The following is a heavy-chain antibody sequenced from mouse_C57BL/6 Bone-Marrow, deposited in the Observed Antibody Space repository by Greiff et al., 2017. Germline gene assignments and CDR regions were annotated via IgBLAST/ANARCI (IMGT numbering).Heavy chain of an antibody. V-gene: IGHV1-81*01. CDR3: AGGLRRWFAY. J-gene: IGHJ3*01. Sequence: VQLQQSGAELARPGASVKLSCKASGYTFTCYGISWVKQRTGQGLEWIGEIYPRSGNTYYNEKFKGKATLTADKSSSTAYMELRSLRSGDSAVYFCAGGLRRWFAYWGQGTLVTVSA. D-gene: IGHD2-4*01. CDR1: GYTFTCYG. CDR2: IYPRSGNT.